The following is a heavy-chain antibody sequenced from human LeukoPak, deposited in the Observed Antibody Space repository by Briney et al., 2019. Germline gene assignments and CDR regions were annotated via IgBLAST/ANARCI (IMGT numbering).Heavy chain of an antibody. CDR3: AKDSSPSVPSSGYFDY. J-gene: IGHJ4*02. CDR2: INTDGSST. D-gene: IGHD1-26*01. CDR1: GFTFSSYW. Sequence: GGSLRLSCAASGFTFSSYWMHWVRQAPGKGLVWVSRINTDGSSTNYADSVKGRFTISRDNSKNTLYLQMNSLRAEDTAVYYCAKDSSPSVPSSGYFDYWGQGTLVTVSS. V-gene: IGHV3-74*01.